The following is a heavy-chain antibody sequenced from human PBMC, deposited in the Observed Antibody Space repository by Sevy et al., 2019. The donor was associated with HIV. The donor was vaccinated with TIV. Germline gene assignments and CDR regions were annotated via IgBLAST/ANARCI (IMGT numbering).Heavy chain of an antibody. V-gene: IGHV3-21*01. D-gene: IGHD3-16*02. CDR3: ARGRSSPLYTMNDY. CDR1: GFTFSSYS. J-gene: IGHJ4*02. Sequence: GGSLRLSCAASGFTFSSYSMNWVRQAPGKGLEWVSSISSSSSYIYYADSVKGRFTISRDNAKNSLYLQMNSLRAEDTAVYYCARGRSSPLYTMNDYWGQGTLVTVSS. CDR2: ISSSSSYI.